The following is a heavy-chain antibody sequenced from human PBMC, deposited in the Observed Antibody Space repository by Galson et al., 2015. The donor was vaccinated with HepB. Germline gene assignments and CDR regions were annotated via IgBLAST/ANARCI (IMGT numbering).Heavy chain of an antibody. J-gene: IGHJ4*02. CDR3: ARDARYYYDSEWSSPIDY. CDR2: IYHSGST. Sequence: LSLTCAVSGGSISSSNWWSWVRQPPGKGLEWIGEIYHSGSTNYNPSLKSRVTISVDKSKNQFSLKLSSVTAADTAVYYCARDARYYYDSEWSSPIDYWGQVTLVTVSS. D-gene: IGHD3-22*01. V-gene: IGHV4-4*02. CDR1: GGSISSSNW.